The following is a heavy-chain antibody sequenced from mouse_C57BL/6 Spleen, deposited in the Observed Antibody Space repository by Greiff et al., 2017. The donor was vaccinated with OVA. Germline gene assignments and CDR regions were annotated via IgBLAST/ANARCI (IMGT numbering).Heavy chain of an antibody. CDR2: IDPENGDT. D-gene: IGHD1-1*01. V-gene: IGHV14-4*01. J-gene: IGHJ2*01. Sequence: EVQLQQSGAELVRPGASVKLSCTASGFNIKDDYMHWVRQRPEQGLEWIGWIDPENGDTAYASKFPGKGTLTVYTSSNTACMQHSSLTCEDTAVYYGTTRYYGRSYDKDYWGQGTTLTVSS. CDR3: TTRYYGRSYDKDY. CDR1: GFNIKDDY.